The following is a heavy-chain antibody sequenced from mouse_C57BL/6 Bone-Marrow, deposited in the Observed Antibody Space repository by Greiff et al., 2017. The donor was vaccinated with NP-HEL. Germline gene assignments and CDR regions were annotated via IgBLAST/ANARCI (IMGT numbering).Heavy chain of an antibody. J-gene: IGHJ4*01. D-gene: IGHD2-1*01. CDR2: IDPSDSYT. CDR1: GYTFTSYW. Sequence: QVQLQQSGAELVMPGASVKLSCKASGYTFTSYWMHWVKQRPGQGLEWIGEIDPSDSYTNYNQKFKGKSTLTVDKSSSTAYMQLSSLTSEDSAGYYCAREGKRDYYAMDYWGQGTSVTVSS. CDR3: AREGKRDYYAMDY. V-gene: IGHV1-69*01.